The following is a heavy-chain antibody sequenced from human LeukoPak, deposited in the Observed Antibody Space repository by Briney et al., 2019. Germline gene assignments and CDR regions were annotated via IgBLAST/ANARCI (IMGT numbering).Heavy chain of an antibody. Sequence: ASVKVSCKASGYTFTSYYMHWVRQAPGQGLEWMGIINPSVVSTSYAQKFQGRVTMTRDTSTSTVYMELSSLRSEDTAVYYCAILYSSSWYSSGWNYYYYGMDVWGQGTTVPVSS. D-gene: IGHD6-13*01. CDR2: INPSVVST. CDR1: GYTFTSYY. J-gene: IGHJ6*02. V-gene: IGHV1-46*01. CDR3: AILYSSSWYSSGWNYYYYGMDV.